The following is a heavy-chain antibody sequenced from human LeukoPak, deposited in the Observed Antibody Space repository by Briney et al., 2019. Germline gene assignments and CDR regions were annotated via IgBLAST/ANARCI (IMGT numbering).Heavy chain of an antibody. CDR1: GFSLTTYG. V-gene: IGHV3-15*01. Sequence: GGSLRLSCAASGFSLTTYGMSWVRQSPGKGLEWVGRIKSKTDGGTTDYAAPVKGRFTISRDDSKKMLYLQMNSLKTEDTAVYYCTTVTLDYWGQGTLVTVSS. J-gene: IGHJ4*02. CDR3: TTVTLDY. CDR2: IKSKTDGGTT.